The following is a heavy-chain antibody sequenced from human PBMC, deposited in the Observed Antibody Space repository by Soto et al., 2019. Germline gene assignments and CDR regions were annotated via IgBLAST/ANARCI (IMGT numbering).Heavy chain of an antibody. D-gene: IGHD2-15*01. CDR1: GYNFISYG. CDR2: ITPFNGNT. V-gene: IGHV1-18*04. CDR3: VGDYGSFPDI. J-gene: IGHJ4*02. Sequence: QIQLVQSGPESKKPGASVKVSCQTSGYNFISYGLSWVRQAPGQGLEWMGWITPFNGNTNYPQRFRGKITLTTDTATNTGYLEVRNRKSDDTAVYYCVGDYGSFPDIWGQGTLVTVSS.